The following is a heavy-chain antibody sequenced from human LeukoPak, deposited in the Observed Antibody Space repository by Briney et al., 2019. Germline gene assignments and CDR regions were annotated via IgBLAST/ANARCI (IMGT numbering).Heavy chain of an antibody. V-gene: IGHV3-30*18. Sequence: GRSLRLSCAASGFTFSSYGMHWVRQAPGKGLEWVAVISYDGSNKYYADSVKGRFTISGDNSKNTLYLQMNSLRAEDTAVYYCAKDYSSGLYYFDYWGQGTLVTVSS. CDR2: ISYDGSNK. D-gene: IGHD6-19*01. CDR1: GFTFSSYG. J-gene: IGHJ4*02. CDR3: AKDYSSGLYYFDY.